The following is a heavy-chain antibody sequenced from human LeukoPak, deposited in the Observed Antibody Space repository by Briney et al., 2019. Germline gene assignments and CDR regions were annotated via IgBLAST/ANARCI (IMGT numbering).Heavy chain of an antibody. Sequence: EASVKVSCKASGYTFTSYGISWVRQAPGQGLEWMGWISAYNGNTNYAQKLQGRVTMTTDTSTSTAYMELRSLRSDDTAVYYCARAFYYDSSGYVDYWGQGTLVTVSS. J-gene: IGHJ4*02. CDR3: ARAFYYDSSGYVDY. CDR2: ISAYNGNT. D-gene: IGHD3-22*01. CDR1: GYTFTSYG. V-gene: IGHV1-18*01.